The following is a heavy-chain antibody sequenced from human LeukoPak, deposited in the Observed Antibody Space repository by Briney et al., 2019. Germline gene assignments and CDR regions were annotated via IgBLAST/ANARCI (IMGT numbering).Heavy chain of an antibody. V-gene: IGHV1-2*02. CDR2: INPNSGDT. CDR3: ARDDLSQQLDAFDI. D-gene: IGHD6-13*01. Sequence: ASVKVSCKTSGYTFSDYYIHWIRQAPGQGLEWVGWINPNSGDTDYAQKFQGRVTVTRDTSISTAYMELSRLRSDDTAVYYCARDDLSQQLDAFDIWGQGTMVTVSS. CDR1: GYTFSDYY. J-gene: IGHJ3*02.